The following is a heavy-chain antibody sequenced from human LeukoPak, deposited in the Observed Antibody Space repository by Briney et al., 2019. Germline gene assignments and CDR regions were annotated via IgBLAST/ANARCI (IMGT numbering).Heavy chain of an antibody. Sequence: GGSLRLSCTTSGFTFTDYWMTWVRQAPGEGLEWVANINQDGSKKFYVDSVKGRFIISRDNAKNSLYLQMNSLRAEDTAVYYCARDFPYYYDISGYYFDYWGQGTLVTVSS. CDR3: ARDFPYYYDISGYYFDY. J-gene: IGHJ4*02. CDR2: INQDGSKK. V-gene: IGHV3-7*01. CDR1: GFTFTDYW. D-gene: IGHD3-22*01.